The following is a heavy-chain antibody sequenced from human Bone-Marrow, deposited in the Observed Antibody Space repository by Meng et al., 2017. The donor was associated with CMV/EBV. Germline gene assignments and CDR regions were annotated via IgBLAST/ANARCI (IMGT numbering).Heavy chain of an antibody. J-gene: IGHJ4*02. V-gene: IGHV4-34*01. CDR2: INHSGST. CDR3: ARGLGTPAGRSFDY. CDR1: GGSFSGYY. D-gene: IGHD1-14*01. Sequence: SETLSLTCAVYGGSFSGYYWSWIRQPPEKGLEWIGEINHSGSTNYNPSLKSRVTISVDTSKNQFSLKLSSVTAADTAVYYCARGLGTPAGRSFDYWGQGTLVTVSS.